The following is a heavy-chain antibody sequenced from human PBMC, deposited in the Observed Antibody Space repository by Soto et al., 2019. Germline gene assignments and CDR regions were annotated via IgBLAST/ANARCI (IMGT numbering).Heavy chain of an antibody. Sequence: EVQLVESGGGLVKPGGSLRLSCAASGFTFSSYSMNWVREAPGKGLEWVSSISSSSSYIYYADSVKGRFTISRDNAKNSLYLQMNSLRAEDTAVYYCVRDTTRYSSSWYFDYWGQGTLVTVSS. V-gene: IGHV3-21*01. J-gene: IGHJ4*02. CDR1: GFTFSSYS. CDR3: VRDTTRYSSSWYFDY. D-gene: IGHD6-13*01. CDR2: ISSSSSYI.